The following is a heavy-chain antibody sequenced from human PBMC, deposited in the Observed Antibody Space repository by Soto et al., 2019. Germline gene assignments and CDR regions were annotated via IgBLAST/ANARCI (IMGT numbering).Heavy chain of an antibody. CDR2: IYYSGST. V-gene: IGHV4-59*01. Sequence: SETLSLTCTVSGGSISSYYWSWIRQPPGKGLEWIGYIYYSGSTNYNPSLKSRVTISVDTSKNQFSLKLSSVTAADTAVYYCARGVLRFLEWSNYYYYMDVWGKGTTVTVSS. J-gene: IGHJ6*03. CDR1: GGSISSYY. CDR3: ARGVLRFLEWSNYYYYMDV. D-gene: IGHD3-3*01.